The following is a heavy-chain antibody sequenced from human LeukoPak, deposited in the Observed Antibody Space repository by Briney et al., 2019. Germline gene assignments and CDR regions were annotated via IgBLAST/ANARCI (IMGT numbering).Heavy chain of an antibody. CDR1: GFTFSTYE. D-gene: IGHD4-17*01. V-gene: IGHV3-48*01. CDR3: ARGGYGDYADAFDI. Sequence: GGSLRLSCAASGFTFSTYEMNWVRQAPGKGLEWVSYISSSSSTIYYADSVKGRFTISRDNAKNSLYLQMNSLRAEDTAVYYCARGGYGDYADAFDIWGQGTMVTVSS. CDR2: ISSSSSTI. J-gene: IGHJ3*02.